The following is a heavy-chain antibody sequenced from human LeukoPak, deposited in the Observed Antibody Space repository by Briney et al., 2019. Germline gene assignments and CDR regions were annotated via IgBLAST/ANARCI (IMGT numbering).Heavy chain of an antibody. V-gene: IGHV5-51*01. Sequence: GESLKISCQGSGYSFTSYWIGWVRQLPGKGLEWMGIIYPGDSDTRYSPSFQGQVTISADKSISTAYLQWSSLKASDTAMYYCARLESYSSSWYLPLDYWGQGTLVTVSS. CDR1: GYSFTSYW. J-gene: IGHJ4*02. CDR3: ARLESYSSSWYLPLDY. D-gene: IGHD6-13*01. CDR2: IYPGDSDT.